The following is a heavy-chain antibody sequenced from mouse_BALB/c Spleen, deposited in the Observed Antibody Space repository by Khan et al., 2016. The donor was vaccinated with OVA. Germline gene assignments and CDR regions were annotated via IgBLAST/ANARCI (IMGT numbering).Heavy chain of an antibody. J-gene: IGHJ1*01. CDR3: ARGGAVVPYWYFDV. D-gene: IGHD1-1*01. V-gene: IGHV3-6*02. Sequence: QLQESGPGLVKPSQSLSLTCSVTGYSITSGYRWNWIRQFPGNKLEWMGYISYDGSNNYNPSLKNRISITRDTSKNQFFLKLNSVTTEDTATYYCARGGAVVPYWYFDVWGAGTTVTVSS. CDR2: ISYDGSN. CDR1: GYSITSGYR.